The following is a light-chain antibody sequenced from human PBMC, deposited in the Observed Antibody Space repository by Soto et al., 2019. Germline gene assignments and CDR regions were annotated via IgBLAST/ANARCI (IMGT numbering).Light chain of an antibody. J-gene: IGKJ5*01. CDR3: QQRSNWIT. CDR2: DAS. CDR1: QTVSRSA. Sequence: ESVLTQSPGTLSLSPGERATLSCRASQTVSRSALAWYQQKPGQAPRLLIYDASSRATGIPARFSGSGSGTDFTLTISSLEPEDFAVYYCQQRSNWITFGQGTRLEIK. V-gene: IGKV3D-20*02.